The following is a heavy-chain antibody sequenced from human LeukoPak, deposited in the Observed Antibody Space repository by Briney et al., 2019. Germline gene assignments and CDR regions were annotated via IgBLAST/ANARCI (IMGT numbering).Heavy chain of an antibody. CDR2: IYYSGST. CDR1: GGSISSYY. CDR3: ARGSIFGVVMYYFDY. D-gene: IGHD3-3*01. Sequence: PSETLSLTCTVSGGSISSYYWSWIRQPPGKGLEWIRYIYYSGSTNYNPSLKSRVTISVDTSKNQFSLKLSSVTAADTAVYYCARGSIFGVVMYYFDYWGQGTLVTVSS. J-gene: IGHJ4*02. V-gene: IGHV4-59*01.